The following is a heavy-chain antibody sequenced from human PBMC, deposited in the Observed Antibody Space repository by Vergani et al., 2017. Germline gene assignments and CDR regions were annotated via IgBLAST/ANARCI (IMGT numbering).Heavy chain of an antibody. CDR1: GDSVSSNSAA. J-gene: IGHJ5*02. CDR2: TYYSSKWYT. D-gene: IGHD6-19*01. V-gene: IGHV6-1*01. CDR3: ARDSGSGWGNWFDP. Sequence: QVQLQQSGPGLVKPSQTLSLTCAISGDSVSSNSAAWNWLRQSPSRGLEWLGRTYYSSKWYTDYAVSVKSRITINPATSKNQFSLQLNSVTPEDTAVYYCARDSGSGWGNWFDPWGQGTLVTVSS.